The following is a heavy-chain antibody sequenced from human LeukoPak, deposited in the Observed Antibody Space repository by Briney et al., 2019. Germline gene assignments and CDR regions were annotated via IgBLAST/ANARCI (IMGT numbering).Heavy chain of an antibody. CDR1: GYSFTSYW. CDR2: IYPGDSDT. Sequence: GESLKISCKGSGYSFTSYWIGWVRQMPGKGLEWMGIIYPGDSDTRYSPSFQGQVTISADKSITTAYLQWSNLKASDAAMYYCARHETTTVITDWGQGTLVTVSS. J-gene: IGHJ4*02. D-gene: IGHD4-17*01. V-gene: IGHV5-51*01. CDR3: ARHETTTVITD.